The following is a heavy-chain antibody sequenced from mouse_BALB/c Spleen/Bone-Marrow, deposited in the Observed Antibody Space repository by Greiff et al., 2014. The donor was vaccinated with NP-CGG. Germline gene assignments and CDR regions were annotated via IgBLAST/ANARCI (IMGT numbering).Heavy chain of an antibody. V-gene: IGHV1S22*01. Sequence: LKQSGSELVGPGASVKLSCKASGYTFTSYWMHWVKQRPGQGLEWIGNIYPGSGNTNYDEKFKSEATLTVDTSSNTAYMQLSSLTSEDSTVYYCTTYGNYEAWFAYWGQGTLVTVSA. CDR3: TTYGNYEAWFAY. D-gene: IGHD2-1*01. J-gene: IGHJ3*01. CDR1: GYTFTSYW. CDR2: IYPGSGNT.